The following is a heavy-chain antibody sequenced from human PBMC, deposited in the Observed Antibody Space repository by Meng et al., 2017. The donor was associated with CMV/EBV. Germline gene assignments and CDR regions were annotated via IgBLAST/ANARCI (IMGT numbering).Heavy chain of an antibody. CDR2: IYYSGST. V-gene: IGHV4-61*01. CDR3: ARDRVHYDFWSPSNYHYGMDV. CDR1: GGSVSSGSYY. D-gene: IGHD3-3*01. J-gene: IGHJ6*02. Sequence: GSLRLSCTVSGGSVSSGSYYWSWIRQPPGKGLEWIGYIYYSGSTNYNPTLKRRVTISVDTSKNQFSLKLSSVTAADTAVYYCARDRVHYDFWSPSNYHYGMDVWGQGTTVTVSS.